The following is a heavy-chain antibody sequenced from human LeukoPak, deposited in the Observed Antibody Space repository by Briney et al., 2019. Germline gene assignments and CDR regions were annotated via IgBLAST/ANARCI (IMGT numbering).Heavy chain of an antibody. J-gene: IGHJ4*02. CDR3: ARAGYYDSSGYYY. CDR1: GFTVSSNY. V-gene: IGHV3-53*01. CDR2: IYSGGST. D-gene: IGHD3-22*01. Sequence: GGSLRLSCAASGFTVSSNYMSWVRQAPRKGLEWVSVIYSGGSTYYADSVKGRFTISRDNSKNTLYLQMNSLRAEDTAVYYCARAGYYDSSGYYYWGQGTLVTVSS.